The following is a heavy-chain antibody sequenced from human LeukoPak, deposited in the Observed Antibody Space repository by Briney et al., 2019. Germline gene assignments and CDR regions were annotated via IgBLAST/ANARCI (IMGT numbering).Heavy chain of an antibody. CDR2: ISPRADST. CDR1: GFTFSNYA. J-gene: IGHJ4*02. D-gene: IGHD6-13*01. V-gene: IGHV3-23*01. Sequence: GGSLRLSCAASGFTFSNYAMSWVRQAPGKGLEWVSAISPRADSTSYADSVKGRFAISRDNPKNTLYLQMDSLRAEDTAVYYCAKRESSSSWYNYFDYWGQGTLVTVSS. CDR3: AKRESSSSWYNYFDY.